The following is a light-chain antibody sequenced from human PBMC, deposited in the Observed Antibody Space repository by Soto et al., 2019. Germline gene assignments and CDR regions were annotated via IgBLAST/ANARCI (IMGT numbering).Light chain of an antibody. CDR3: QQSYSIPTWT. CDR1: QTISRN. Sequence: DLQLTQSPSSLSASVGDRVTITCRASQTISRNLNWYQQQPGKAPKLLIYAASSLQSGVPSRFSGSGSGTDFTLTISSLQPEDFATYYCQQSYSIPTWTFGQGTKVDIK. J-gene: IGKJ1*01. V-gene: IGKV1-39*01. CDR2: AAS.